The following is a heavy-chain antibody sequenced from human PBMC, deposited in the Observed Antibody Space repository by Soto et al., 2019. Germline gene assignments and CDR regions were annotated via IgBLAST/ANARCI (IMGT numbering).Heavy chain of an antibody. J-gene: IGHJ3*02. Sequence: AASVKVSCKASGYSFTGYYMHWVRQAPGQGLEWMGWINPNSGGTNYAQKFQGWVTMTRDTSISTAYMELSRLRSDDTAVYYCARSTSSTSYGAFDIWGQGTMVTVSS. CDR1: GYSFTGYY. V-gene: IGHV1-2*04. CDR3: ARSTSSTSYGAFDI. D-gene: IGHD2-2*01. CDR2: INPNSGGT.